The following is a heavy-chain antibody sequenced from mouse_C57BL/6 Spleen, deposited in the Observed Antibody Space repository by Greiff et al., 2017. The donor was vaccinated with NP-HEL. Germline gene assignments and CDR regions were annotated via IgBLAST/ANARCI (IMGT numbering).Heavy chain of an antibody. J-gene: IGHJ4*01. CDR1: GFTFSDYG. CDR2: ISSGSSTI. CDR3: ARFFFYAMDD. Sequence: EVMLVESGGGLVKPGGSLKLSCAASGFTFSDYGMHWVRQAPEKGLEWVAYISSGSSTIYYADTVKGRFTISRDNAKNPLFLQMTSLRSEDTAMYYCARFFFYAMDDWGQGTSVTVSS. V-gene: IGHV5-17*01.